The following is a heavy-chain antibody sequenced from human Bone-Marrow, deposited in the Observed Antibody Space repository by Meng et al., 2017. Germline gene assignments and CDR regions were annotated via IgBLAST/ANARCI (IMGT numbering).Heavy chain of an antibody. CDR3: AREVAAAGKPLIDY. CDR2: IYYSGST. CDR1: GGSISSGGYY. Sequence: QVQLQESCPGLVKPSLTLSLTCTVSGGSISSGGYYWSWIRQHPGKGVEWIGYIYYSGSTYYNPSLKSRVTISVDTSKNQFSLKLSSVTAADTAVYYCAREVAAAGKPLIDYWGQGTLVTVSS. V-gene: IGHV4-31*03. J-gene: IGHJ4*02. D-gene: IGHD6-13*01.